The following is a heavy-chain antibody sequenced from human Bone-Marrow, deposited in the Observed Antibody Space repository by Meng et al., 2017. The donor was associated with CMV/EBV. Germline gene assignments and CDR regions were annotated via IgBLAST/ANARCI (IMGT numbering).Heavy chain of an antibody. D-gene: IGHD5-24*01. CDR1: GFTFTSSA. CDR2: IVVGSGNT. Sequence: SVKVSCKASGFTFTSSAVQWVRQARRQRLEWIGWIVVGSGNTNYAQKFQERVTITRDMSTSTAYMELSRLRSDDTAVHYCARGWLQLRALDYWGQGALVTVSS. V-gene: IGHV1-58*01. J-gene: IGHJ4*02. CDR3: ARGWLQLRALDY.